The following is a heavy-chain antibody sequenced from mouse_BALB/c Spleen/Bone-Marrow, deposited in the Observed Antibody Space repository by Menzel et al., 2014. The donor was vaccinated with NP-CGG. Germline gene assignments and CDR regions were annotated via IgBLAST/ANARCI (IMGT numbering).Heavy chain of an antibody. Sequence: EVKLQESGPRLVKPSQTLSLTCSVNGDSITSGYWNWIRKFPGNKLEYMGHISYSGSTYYNPSLKSRISITRDTSTNQYYLQLDSVTTEDTATYYCARRDYGKHFDVWGAGTTVTVSS. CDR2: ISYSGST. CDR1: GDSITSGY. V-gene: IGHV3-8*02. CDR3: ARRDYGKHFDV. J-gene: IGHJ1*01. D-gene: IGHD2-1*01.